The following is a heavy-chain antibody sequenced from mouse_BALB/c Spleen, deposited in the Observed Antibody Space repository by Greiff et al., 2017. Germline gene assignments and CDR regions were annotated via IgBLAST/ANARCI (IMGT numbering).Heavy chain of an antibody. CDR3: ARRKFYAMDY. Sequence: VHLVESGPELVKPGASVRISCKASGYTFTSYYIHWVKQRPGQGLEWIGWIYPGNVNTKYNEKFKGKATLTADKSSSTAYMQLSSLTSEDSAVYYCARRKFYAMDYWGQGTSVTVSS. J-gene: IGHJ4*01. CDR2: IYPGNVNT. V-gene: IGHV1S56*01. CDR1: GYTFTSYY.